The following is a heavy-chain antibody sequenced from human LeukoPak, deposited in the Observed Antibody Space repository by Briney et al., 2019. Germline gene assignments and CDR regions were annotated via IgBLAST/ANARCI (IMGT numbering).Heavy chain of an antibody. J-gene: IGHJ4*02. CDR3: ARDWLGIASTFDY. V-gene: IGHV1-69*13. D-gene: IGHD6-19*01. CDR2: IIPIFGTA. Sequence: SVKVSCKASGGTFSSYAISWVRQAPGQGLEWMGGIIPIFGTANYAQKFQGRVTITADESTSTAYMELSSLRSDDTAVYYCARDWLGIASTFDYWGQGTLVTVSS. CDR1: GGTFSSYA.